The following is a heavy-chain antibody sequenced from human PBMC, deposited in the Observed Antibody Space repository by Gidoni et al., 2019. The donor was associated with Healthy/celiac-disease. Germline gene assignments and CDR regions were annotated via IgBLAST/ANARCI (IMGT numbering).Heavy chain of an antibody. CDR3: VKGYSYAPGTFDY. CDR1: GSTFSSHA. D-gene: IGHD5-18*01. J-gene: IGHJ4*02. V-gene: IGHV3-23*01. CDR2: ISGSGGST. Sequence: EVQLLESGGGLVQPGGSLRFSCAATGSTFSSHAMSWVRQAPGKGLEWVSAISGSGGSTYYADSVKGRFTISRDNSKNTLYLQMNSLRAEDTAVYYCVKGYSYAPGTFDYWGQGTLVTVSS.